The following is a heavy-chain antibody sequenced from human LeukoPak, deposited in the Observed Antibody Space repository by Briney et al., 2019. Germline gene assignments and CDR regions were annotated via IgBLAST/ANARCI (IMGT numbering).Heavy chain of an antibody. CDR1: GFTFSNRE. Sequence: SWGSLRLSCAASGFTFSNREMHWVRQAPGKGLEWVSYIDNSDSTIYYADSVKGRFTISRDNAKNSLYLQMNSLRAEDTAVYYCARDSGGSSPFDYWGQGTLVTVSS. J-gene: IGHJ4*02. V-gene: IGHV3-48*03. CDR3: ARDSGGSSPFDY. D-gene: IGHD2-15*01. CDR2: IDNSDSTI.